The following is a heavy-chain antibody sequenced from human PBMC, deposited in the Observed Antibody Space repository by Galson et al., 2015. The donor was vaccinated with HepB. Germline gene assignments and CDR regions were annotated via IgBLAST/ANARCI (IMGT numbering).Heavy chain of an antibody. CDR3: AGYSGSRQTTGFDY. V-gene: IGHV1-3*01. D-gene: IGHD1-26*01. CDR2: INAGNGNT. CDR1: GYTFTSYA. Sequence: SVKVSCKASGYTFTSYAMHWVRQAPGQRLEWMGWINAGNGNTKYSQKFQGRVTITRDTSASTAHMELSSLRSEDTAVYYCAGYSGSRQTTGFDYWGQGTLVTVSS. J-gene: IGHJ4*01.